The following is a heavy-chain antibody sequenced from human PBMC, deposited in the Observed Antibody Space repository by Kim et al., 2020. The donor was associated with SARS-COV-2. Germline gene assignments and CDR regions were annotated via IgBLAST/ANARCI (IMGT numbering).Heavy chain of an antibody. CDR2: IYYSGST. V-gene: IGHV4-59*08. CDR3: AARKASGGFDY. Sequence: SETLSLTCTVSGGPISSYYWSWIRQPPGKGLEWIGYIYYSGSTNYNPSLKSRVTISVDTSKNQFSLKLSSVTAADTAVYYCAARKASGGFDYWGQGTLVT. J-gene: IGHJ4*02. CDR1: GGPISSYY.